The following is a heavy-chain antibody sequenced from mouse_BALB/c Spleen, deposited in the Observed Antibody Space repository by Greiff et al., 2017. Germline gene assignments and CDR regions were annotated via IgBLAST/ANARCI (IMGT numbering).Heavy chain of an antibody. CDR1: GFNIKDYY. Sequence: VQLQQSGAELVRSGASVKLSCTASGFNIKDYYMHWVKQRPEQGLEWIGWIDPENGDTEYAPKFQGKATMTADTSSNTAYLQLSSLTSEDTAVYYCNARYGNYDDWGQGTTLTVSS. CDR2: IDPENGDT. V-gene: IGHV14-4*02. D-gene: IGHD2-10*02. J-gene: IGHJ2*01. CDR3: NARYGNYDD.